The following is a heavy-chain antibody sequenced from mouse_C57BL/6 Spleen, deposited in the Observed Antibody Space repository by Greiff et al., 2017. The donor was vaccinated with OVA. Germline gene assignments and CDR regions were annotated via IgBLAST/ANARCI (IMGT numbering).Heavy chain of an antibody. J-gene: IGHJ2*01. Sequence: VKLVESGPELVKPGASVKISCKASGYAFSSSWMNWVKQRPGKGLEWIGRIYPGDGDTNYNGKFKGKATLTADKSSSTAYMQLSSLTSEDSAVYFCARSITTVVATDYWGQGTTLTVSS. V-gene: IGHV1-82*01. D-gene: IGHD1-1*01. CDR2: IYPGDGDT. CDR1: GYAFSSSW. CDR3: ARSITTVVATDY.